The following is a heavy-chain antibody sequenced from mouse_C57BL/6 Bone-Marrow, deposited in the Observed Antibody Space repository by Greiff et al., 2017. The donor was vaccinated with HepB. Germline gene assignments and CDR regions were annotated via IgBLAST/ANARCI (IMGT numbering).Heavy chain of an antibody. D-gene: IGHD2-4*01. CDR1: GYTFTSYW. J-gene: IGHJ1*03. CDR3: ARGGIYYDYDRYFDV. CDR2: IYPSDSET. V-gene: IGHV1-61*01. Sequence: QVQLQQPGAELVRPGSSVKLSCKASGYTFTSYWMDWVKQRPGQGLEWIGNIYPSDSETHYNQKFKDKATLTVDKSSSTAYMQLSSLTSEDSAVYYCARGGIYYDYDRYFDVWGTGTTVTVSS.